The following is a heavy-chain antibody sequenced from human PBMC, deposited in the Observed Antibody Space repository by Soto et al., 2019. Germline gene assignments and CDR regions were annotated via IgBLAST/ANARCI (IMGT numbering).Heavy chain of an antibody. CDR1: GYTFTSYG. Sequence: ASVKVSCKASGYTFTSYGISWVRQAPGQGLEWMGWISAYNGNTNYAQKLQGRVTMTTDTSTSTAYMELRGLRSDDTAVYYCARDGRPYYYGMDVWGQGTTVTVSS. V-gene: IGHV1-18*01. CDR2: ISAYNGNT. J-gene: IGHJ6*02. CDR3: ARDGRPYYYGMDV.